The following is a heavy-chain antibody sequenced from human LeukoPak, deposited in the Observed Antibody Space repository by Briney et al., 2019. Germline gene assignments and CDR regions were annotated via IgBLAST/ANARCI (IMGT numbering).Heavy chain of an antibody. Sequence: GGSLRLSCAASGFTFSSYWMSWVRQAPGKGLEWVSTISGSGDDTYYADSVKGRFIISRDNSKNTLYLQMNNLRAEDTSIYFCAKDPFGAPHYFDYWGQGTLVTVSP. CDR1: GFTFSSYW. D-gene: IGHD3-16*01. J-gene: IGHJ4*02. CDR3: AKDPFGAPHYFDY. V-gene: IGHV3-23*01. CDR2: ISGSGDDT.